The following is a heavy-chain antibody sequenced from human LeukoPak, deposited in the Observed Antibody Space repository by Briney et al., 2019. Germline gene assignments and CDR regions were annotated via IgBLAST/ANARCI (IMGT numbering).Heavy chain of an antibody. J-gene: IGHJ5*02. V-gene: IGHV3-74*01. D-gene: IGHD2-15*01. Sequence: GGSLRLSCAASGFIFSSCWMHSVRQTPGKGLVWVSRINSDGSIINYADSVKGRFTISRDNAKNTLYLQMNSLRAEDTAVYYCASWDLLPLDPWGQGTLVTVSS. CDR3: ASWDLLPLDP. CDR1: GFIFSSCW. CDR2: INSDGSII.